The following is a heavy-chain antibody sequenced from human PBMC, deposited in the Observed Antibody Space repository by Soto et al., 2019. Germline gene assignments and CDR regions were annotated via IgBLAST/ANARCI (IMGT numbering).Heavy chain of an antibody. CDR2: IIPIFGTA. D-gene: IGHD6-13*01. J-gene: IGHJ3*02. Sequence: ASVKFSFKASGGTFSSYAISWVRQAPGQGLEWMGGIIPIFGTANYAQKFQGRVTITADESTSTAYMELSSLRSEDTAVYYCAREYSSSWYQVYAVDIWGQGTMVTVSS. CDR1: GGTFSSYA. V-gene: IGHV1-69*13. CDR3: AREYSSSWYQVYAVDI.